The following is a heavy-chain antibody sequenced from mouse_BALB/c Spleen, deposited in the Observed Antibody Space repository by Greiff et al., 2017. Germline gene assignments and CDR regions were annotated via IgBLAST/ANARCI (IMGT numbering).Heavy chain of an antibody. Sequence: QVQLQQSGAELVKPGASVKLSCKASGYTFTSYDINWVRQRPEQGLEWIGWIFPGDGSTKYNEKFKGKATLTTDKSSSTAYMQLSSLTSEDTAVYYCNTGGNSLDAYWGQGTLVTVSA. CDR1: GYTFTSYD. J-gene: IGHJ3*01. CDR2: IFPGDGST. V-gene: IGHV1S56*01. D-gene: IGHD2-1*01. CDR3: NTGGNSLDAY.